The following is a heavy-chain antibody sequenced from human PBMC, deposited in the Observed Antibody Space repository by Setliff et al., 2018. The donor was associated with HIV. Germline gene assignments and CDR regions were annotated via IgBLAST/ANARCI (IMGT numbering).Heavy chain of an antibody. CDR3: AGRGVISGTFDC. D-gene: IGHD3-10*01. J-gene: IGHJ4*02. Sequence: PSETLSLTCAVYGGSFSDYYWSWIRQSPGKGLEWIGGVDRSGITNYKPSLKSRFNISVDTSKNQFSVKLRSIDAADAALYYCAGRGVISGTFDCWGQGTLVTVSS. V-gene: IGHV4-34*01. CDR1: GGSFSDYY. CDR2: VDRSGIT.